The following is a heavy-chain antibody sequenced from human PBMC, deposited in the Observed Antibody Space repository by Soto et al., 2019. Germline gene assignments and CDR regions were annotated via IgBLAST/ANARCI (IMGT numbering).Heavy chain of an antibody. Sequence: GESLKISCKGSGYSFTSYWIGWVRQMPGKGLEWMGIIYPGDSDTRYSPSFQGQVTISADKSISTAYLQWSSLKASDTAMYYCARQGSGYSYGYSGDYWGQGTLVTVSS. CDR1: GYSFTSYW. D-gene: IGHD5-18*01. CDR3: ARQGSGYSYGYSGDY. V-gene: IGHV5-51*01. J-gene: IGHJ4*02. CDR2: IYPGDSDT.